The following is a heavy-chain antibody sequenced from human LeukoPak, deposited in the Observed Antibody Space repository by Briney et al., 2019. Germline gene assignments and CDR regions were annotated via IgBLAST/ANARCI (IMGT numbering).Heavy chain of an antibody. D-gene: IGHD3-16*01. CDR3: ARGKFRRLRQPLPKGGGYYFDY. V-gene: IGHV4-39*07. Sequence: NPSETLSLTCTVSGGSISSSSYYWGWIRQPPGKGLEWIGNIYYSGSTYYNPSLESRVTMSLDTSKNQFSLKLSSVTAADTAVYYCARGKFRRLRQPLPKGGGYYFDYWGQGTLVTVSS. J-gene: IGHJ4*02. CDR2: IYYSGST. CDR1: GGSISSSSYY.